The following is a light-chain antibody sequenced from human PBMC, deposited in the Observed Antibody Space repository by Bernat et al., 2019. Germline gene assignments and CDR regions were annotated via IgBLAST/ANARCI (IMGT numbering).Light chain of an antibody. CDR3: CSYAGGSALV. CDR1: SSDVGGYNL. J-gene: IGLJ2*01. CDR2: QVI. Sequence: QSALTQPASVSGSPGQSIAISCTGTSSDVGGYNLVSWFQQQPGKVPKLLIYQVIQRPSGVSGRFSGSKSGNTASLTISGLQAEDEADYYCCSYAGGSALVFGGGTKLTVL. V-gene: IGLV2-23*02.